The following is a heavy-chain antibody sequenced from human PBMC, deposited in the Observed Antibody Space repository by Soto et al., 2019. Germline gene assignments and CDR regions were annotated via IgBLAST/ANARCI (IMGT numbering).Heavy chain of an antibody. V-gene: IGHV1-69*13. D-gene: IGHD2-15*01. CDR1: GGTFSSYA. CDR3: ASLRAFQSVVAAPRPYYGMDV. Sequence: GASVKVSCKASGGTFSSYAISWVRQAPGQGLEWMGGIIPIFGTANYAQKFQGRVTITADESTSTAYMELSSLRSEDTAVYYCASLRAFQSVVAAPRPYYGMDVWGQGTTVTVSS. CDR2: IIPIFGTA. J-gene: IGHJ6*02.